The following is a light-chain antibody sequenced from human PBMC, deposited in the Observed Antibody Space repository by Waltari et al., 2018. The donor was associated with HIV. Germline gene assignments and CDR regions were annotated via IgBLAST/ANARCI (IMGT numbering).Light chain of an antibody. V-gene: IGLV2-14*01. CDR1: SSDIGGYNY. J-gene: IGLJ3*02. CDR3: SSYTSGTTGV. Sequence: QSALTQPASVSGSPGQSTTISCTGTSSDIGGYNYVSWHQHHPGRAPKLIIFEVSNRPSGVSNRFSGSKSGNTASLIISGLLAEDDADYYCSSYTSGTTGVFGGGTKLTVL. CDR2: EVS.